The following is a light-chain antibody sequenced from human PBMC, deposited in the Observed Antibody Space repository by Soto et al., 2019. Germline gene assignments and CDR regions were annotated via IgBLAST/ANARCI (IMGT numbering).Light chain of an antibody. CDR2: AAS. CDR3: QQSYSMPQT. J-gene: IGKJ2*01. Sequence: DIQMIQSPSSLSASVGDSVTITCRASQNINNYLSWYQHKPGKAPKLLIYAASKLQSGVPSSFSGSRSGTEFTLTISRLYPEDFATYYCQQSYSMPQTFGQGTKLEIK. CDR1: QNINNY. V-gene: IGKV1-39*01.